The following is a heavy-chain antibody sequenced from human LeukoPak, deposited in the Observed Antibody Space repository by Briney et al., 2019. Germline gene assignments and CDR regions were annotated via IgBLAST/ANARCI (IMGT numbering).Heavy chain of an antibody. J-gene: IGHJ4*02. V-gene: IGHV3-53*01. D-gene: IGHD4-17*01. CDR1: GFTVSNSY. Sequence: PGGSLRLSCAASGFTVSNSYMTWVRQAPGRGPEWVSTIYGGGNTYYADSVKGRFTISRDNSKNILYLQMNSLRAEDTAVYYCARAVSNDYAAYWGQGALVTVSS. CDR2: IYGGGNT. CDR3: ARAVSNDYAAY.